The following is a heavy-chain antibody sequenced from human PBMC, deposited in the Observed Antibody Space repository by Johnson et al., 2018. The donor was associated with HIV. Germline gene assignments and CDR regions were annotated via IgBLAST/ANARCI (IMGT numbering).Heavy chain of an antibody. CDR1: GLGFNSYA. D-gene: IGHD4/OR15-4a*01. CDR2: ISWNSGSI. J-gene: IGHJ3*02. CDR3: ARAAPVLGDAFDI. V-gene: IGHV3-9*01. Sequence: VQLVESGGGVVQPRRSLRLSCVASGLGFNSYAMHWVRQVPGKGLEWVAGISWNSGSIDYADSVKGRFTITRDNSKKTLHLQLNSLRAEDTAVYYCARAAPVLGDAFDIWGQGTMVTVSS.